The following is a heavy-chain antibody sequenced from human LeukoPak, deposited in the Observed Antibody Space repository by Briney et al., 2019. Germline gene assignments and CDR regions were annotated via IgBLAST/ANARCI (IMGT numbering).Heavy chain of an antibody. D-gene: IGHD3-9*01. Sequence: QPGGSLRLSCVASGLAVSNYAMSWARQAPGKGLEWVSVIYVGGSAYYADSVKGRFTISGDSSKNTLYLQMNSLRAEDTAVYYCARLKIDGTHFDYWGQGTLVTVSS. CDR1: GLAVSNYA. CDR2: IYVGGSA. V-gene: IGHV3-53*01. CDR3: ARLKIDGTHFDY. J-gene: IGHJ4*02.